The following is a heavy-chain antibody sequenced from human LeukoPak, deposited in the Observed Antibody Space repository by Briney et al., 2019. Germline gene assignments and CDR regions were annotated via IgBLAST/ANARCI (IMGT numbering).Heavy chain of an antibody. V-gene: IGHV4-39*02. CDR3: AREGIRSFYFGY. CDR2: IYYSGST. Sequence: PSETLSLTCTVSGGSISSSRYYWGWIRRPPGKGLEWIGTIYYSGSTYYNPSLRSRVTISVDSSKNQFSLKLSSVTAADTAVYYCAREGIRSFYFGYWGQGTLVTVSS. J-gene: IGHJ4*02. D-gene: IGHD3-16*02. CDR1: GGSISSSRYY.